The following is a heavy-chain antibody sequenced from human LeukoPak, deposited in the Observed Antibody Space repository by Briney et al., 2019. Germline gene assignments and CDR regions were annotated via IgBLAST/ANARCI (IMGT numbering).Heavy chain of an antibody. V-gene: IGHV1-69-2*01. D-gene: IGHD3-3*01. J-gene: IGHJ4*02. Sequence: ASVKVSCKVSGYTFTDYYMHWVQQAPGKGLEWMGLVDPEDGETIYAEKFQGRVTITADTSTDTAYMELSSLRSEDTAVYYCATAYDRALGDYWGQGTLVAVSS. CDR2: VDPEDGET. CDR1: GYTFTDYY. CDR3: ATAYDRALGDY.